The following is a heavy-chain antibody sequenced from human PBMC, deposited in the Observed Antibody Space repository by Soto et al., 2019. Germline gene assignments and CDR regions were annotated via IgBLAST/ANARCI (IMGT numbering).Heavy chain of an antibody. Sequence: GGSLRLSCAASGFTFSSYSMNWVRQAPGKGLEWVSYISSSSSTIYYADSVKGRFTISRDNAKNSLYLQMNSLRAEDTAVYYCARRSTRYSSSWYLGANSLIDAFDIWGQGTMVTVSS. CDR1: GFTFSSYS. V-gene: IGHV3-48*01. CDR2: ISSSSSTI. D-gene: IGHD6-13*01. J-gene: IGHJ3*02. CDR3: ARRSTRYSSSWYLGANSLIDAFDI.